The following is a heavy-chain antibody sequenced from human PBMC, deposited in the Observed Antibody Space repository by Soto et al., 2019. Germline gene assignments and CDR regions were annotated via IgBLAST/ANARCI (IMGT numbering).Heavy chain of an antibody. CDR2: IFYRGST. D-gene: IGHD3-16*01. CDR1: GGCLSSSSSH. Sequence: PSETLSLTCTVSGGCLSSSSSHRRCIRQPPGKGLEWIGYIFYRGSTNYNPSLKSRVTISVDTPKNQLSLKLSSVTAADTAVYYCARRYGWASDIWGQGTMVTVSS. CDR3: ARRYGWASDI. J-gene: IGHJ3*02. V-gene: IGHV4-61*01.